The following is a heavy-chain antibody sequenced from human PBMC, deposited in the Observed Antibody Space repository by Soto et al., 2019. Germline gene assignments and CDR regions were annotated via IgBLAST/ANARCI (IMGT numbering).Heavy chain of an antibody. CDR3: ARVHMYYDILTGSDYYYGMDV. J-gene: IGHJ6*02. Sequence: GGSLRLSCAASGFTYSSYWMSWVRQAPRKGLEWVANIKQDGSEKYYVDSVKGRFTISRDNAKNSLYLQMNSLRAEDTAVYYCARVHMYYDILTGSDYYYGMDVWGQGTTVTVSS. CDR1: GFTYSSYW. D-gene: IGHD3-9*01. CDR2: IKQDGSEK. V-gene: IGHV3-7*05.